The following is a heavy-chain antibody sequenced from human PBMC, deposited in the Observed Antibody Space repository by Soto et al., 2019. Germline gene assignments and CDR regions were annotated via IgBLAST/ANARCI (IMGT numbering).Heavy chain of an antibody. V-gene: IGHV3-20*04. J-gene: IGHJ4*02. Sequence: EVQLVESGGGVVRPGGSLRLSCEASGFTFDDYAMSWVRQAPGKGLEWVAGINWNGRSTTYADSLKGRFTISRDNAKNSLHLQTNSMRAEDTALYFCARCSSTSCYIMASFDYWGQGTLVTVSS. CDR1: GFTFDDYA. CDR2: INWNGRST. D-gene: IGHD2-2*02. CDR3: ARCSSTSCYIMASFDY.